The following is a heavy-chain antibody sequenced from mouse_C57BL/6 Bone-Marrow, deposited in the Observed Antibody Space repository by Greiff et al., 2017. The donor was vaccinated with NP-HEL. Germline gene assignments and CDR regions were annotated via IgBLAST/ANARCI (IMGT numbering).Heavy chain of an antibody. D-gene: IGHD1-1*01. Sequence: EVQLVESGEGLVKPGGSLKLSCAASGFTFSSYAMSWVRQTPEKRLEWVAYISSGGDYIYYADTVKGRFTISRDNARNTLYLQRSSLKSEDTAMYYCTRPGSSYWYFDVWGTGTTVTVSS. CDR3: TRPGSSYWYFDV. V-gene: IGHV5-9-1*02. CDR2: ISSGGDYI. CDR1: GFTFSSYA. J-gene: IGHJ1*03.